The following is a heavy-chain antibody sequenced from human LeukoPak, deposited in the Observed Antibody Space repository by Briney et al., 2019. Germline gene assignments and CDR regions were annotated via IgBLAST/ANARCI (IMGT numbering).Heavy chain of an antibody. Sequence: SVKVSCKASGGTFSSYAISWVRQAPGQGLEWMGRIIPILGIANYAQKFQGRVTITADKSTSTAYMELSSLRSEDTAVYHCAREELSYRYYYYGMDVWGQGTTVTVSS. J-gene: IGHJ6*02. CDR1: GGTFSSYA. D-gene: IGHD1-7*01. CDR3: AREELSYRYYYYGMDV. V-gene: IGHV1-69*04. CDR2: IIPILGIA.